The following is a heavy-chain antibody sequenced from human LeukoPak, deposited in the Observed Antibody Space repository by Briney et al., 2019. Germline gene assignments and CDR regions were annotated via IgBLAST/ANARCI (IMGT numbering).Heavy chain of an antibody. D-gene: IGHD2-15*01. J-gene: IGHJ3*02. CDR2: ISGSGVST. Sequence: GGSLRLSCAASGFPFSGYAMSWVRLAPGKGLEWVSSISGSGVSTYYADSVKGRFTISRDNSKNTLYLQMTSLRADDTAVYYCAKVYKAAVVVADLSAFDIWGQGTLVSVSS. CDR3: AKVYKAAVVVADLSAFDI. CDR1: GFPFSGYA. V-gene: IGHV3-23*01.